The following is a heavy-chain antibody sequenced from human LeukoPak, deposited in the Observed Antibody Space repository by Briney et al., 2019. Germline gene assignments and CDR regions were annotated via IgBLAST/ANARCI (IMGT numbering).Heavy chain of an antibody. Sequence: ASVKVSCKASGYTFTSYGISWVRQAPGQGLEWMGWISAYNGNTNYAQKLQGRVTMTTDTSTSTAYMELRSLRSDDTAVYYCARTLPVAGSNAHYYYYGMDVWGQGTTVTVSS. V-gene: IGHV1-18*01. J-gene: IGHJ6*02. D-gene: IGHD6-19*01. CDR3: ARTLPVAGSNAHYYYYGMDV. CDR1: GYTFTSYG. CDR2: ISAYNGNT.